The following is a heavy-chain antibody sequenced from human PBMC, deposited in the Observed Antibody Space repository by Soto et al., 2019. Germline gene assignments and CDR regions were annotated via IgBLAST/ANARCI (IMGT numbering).Heavy chain of an antibody. J-gene: IGHJ4*02. CDR1: GYTFTSYA. V-gene: IGHV1-3*01. Sequence: QVQLVQSGAEVKKPGASVKVSCKASGYTFTSYAMHWVRQAPGQRLEWMGWINAGNGTTKYSQNFQGRVTSNRDTSASTAYMELSSRRSEDTAVYYCASSIRLAGDYWGQGTLVTVSS. CDR2: INAGNGTT. CDR3: ASSIRLAGDY.